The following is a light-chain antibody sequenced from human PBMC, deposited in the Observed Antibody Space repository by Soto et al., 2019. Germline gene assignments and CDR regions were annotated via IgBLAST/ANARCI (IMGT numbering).Light chain of an antibody. J-gene: IGLJ3*02. CDR3: TSYTSSTTWV. CDR1: SSDVGSYNY. V-gene: IGLV2-14*01. Sequence: QSALTQPASVSGSPGQSITISCTGTSSDVGSYNYVSWYQQHPGKAPKLMIYEVSNRPSGVSNRFSASKSGNTASLTISGLQAEDEADYYCTSYTSSTTWVFGGGTKLTV. CDR2: EVS.